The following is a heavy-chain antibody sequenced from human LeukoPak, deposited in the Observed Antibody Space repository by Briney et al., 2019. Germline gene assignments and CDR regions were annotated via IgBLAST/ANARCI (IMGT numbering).Heavy chain of an antibody. Sequence: GGSLRLSCAASGFTFSSYAMSWVRQAPGKGLEWVSYISSSGNTIDYADSVKGRFTISRDNAKNSLYLQMNSLRVEDTALYYCAKDCSSTSCYGAFDIWGQGTMVTVSS. J-gene: IGHJ3*02. D-gene: IGHD2-2*01. CDR2: ISSSGNTI. CDR3: AKDCSSTSCYGAFDI. V-gene: IGHV3-48*04. CDR1: GFTFSSYA.